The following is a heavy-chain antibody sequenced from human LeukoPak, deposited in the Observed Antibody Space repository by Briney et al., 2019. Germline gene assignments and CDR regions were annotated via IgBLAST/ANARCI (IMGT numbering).Heavy chain of an antibody. Sequence: PSETLSLTCTVSGGSISSYYWSWIRQPPGKGLEWIGYIYYSGSTNYNPSLKSRVTISVDTSKNQFSLNLSSVTAADTAVYYCARGFGSGWYGPFDYWGQGTLVTVSS. J-gene: IGHJ4*02. D-gene: IGHD6-19*01. CDR3: ARGFGSGWYGPFDY. V-gene: IGHV4-59*01. CDR1: GGSISSYY. CDR2: IYYSGST.